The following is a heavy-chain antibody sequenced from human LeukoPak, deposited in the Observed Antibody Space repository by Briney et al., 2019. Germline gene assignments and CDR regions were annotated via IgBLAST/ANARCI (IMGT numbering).Heavy chain of an antibody. CDR2: IIPIFGTA. V-gene: IGHV1-69*13. J-gene: IGHJ4*02. Sequence: SVKVSCKASGGTFSSYAISWVRQAPGQGLGWMGGIIPIFGTANYAQKFQGRVTITADESTSTAYMELSSLRSEDTAVYYCARSHDYGDYGIDYWGQGTLVTVSS. D-gene: IGHD4-17*01. CDR3: ARSHDYGDYGIDY. CDR1: GGTFSSYA.